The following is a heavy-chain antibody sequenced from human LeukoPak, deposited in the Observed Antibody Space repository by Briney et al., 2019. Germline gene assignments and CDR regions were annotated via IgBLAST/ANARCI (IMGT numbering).Heavy chain of an antibody. D-gene: IGHD6-6*01. J-gene: IGHJ6*03. CDR1: GFTFSSYS. CDR3: ARDSPPARPYYYYYYMDV. V-gene: IGHV3-48*04. Sequence: GGSLRLSCAASGFTFSSYSMNWVRQAPGKGLEWVSYISSSSSTIYYADSVKGRFTISRDNAKNSLYLQMNSLRAEDTALYYCARDSPPARPYYYYYYMDVWGKGTTVTVSS. CDR2: ISSSSSTI.